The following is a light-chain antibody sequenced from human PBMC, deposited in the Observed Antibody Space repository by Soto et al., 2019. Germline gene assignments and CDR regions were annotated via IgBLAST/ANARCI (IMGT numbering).Light chain of an antibody. Sequence: QTVVTQEPSFSVSPGGTVTLTCGLTSGSVSSSYYPSWSQQTPGQAPRTLIYNTTTRSSGVPDRFSGSILGNKAALTITGAQADDECDYYCVLYMGSGLWVFGGGTKVTVL. CDR1: SGSVSSSYY. CDR2: NTT. CDR3: VLYMGSGLWV. J-gene: IGLJ3*02. V-gene: IGLV8-61*01.